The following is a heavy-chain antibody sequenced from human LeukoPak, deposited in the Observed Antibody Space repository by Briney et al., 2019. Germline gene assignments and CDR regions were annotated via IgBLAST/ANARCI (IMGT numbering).Heavy chain of an antibody. CDR2: INRDGSDK. CDR1: GLIFNDYW. CDR3: ARVGTWELQRVFDY. Sequence: GGSLRLSCAVSGLIFNDYWMTWVRQVPGRGLEWVANINRDGSDKNYVDSVKGRFTMSRDSAKRSVYLEMSSLRVEDTAVYYCARVGTWELQRVFDYWGQGTPVSVSS. D-gene: IGHD1-26*01. J-gene: IGHJ4*02. V-gene: IGHV3-7*01.